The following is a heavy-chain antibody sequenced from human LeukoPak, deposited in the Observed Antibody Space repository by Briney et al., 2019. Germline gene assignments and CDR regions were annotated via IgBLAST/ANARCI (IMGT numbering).Heavy chain of an antibody. CDR3: GRDGSHFDIAY. D-gene: IGHD3-3*02. Sequence: ASVKVSCKASGYSFSGKHMQWVRQAPGLGLEWMGWINPNTGDASYAQTFQGRVSLTRDTSINTHYMELSSLRSDDTAVYYCGRDGSHFDIAYWGQGTPVTVSS. V-gene: IGHV1-2*02. CDR1: GYSFSGKH. CDR2: INPNTGDA. J-gene: IGHJ4*02.